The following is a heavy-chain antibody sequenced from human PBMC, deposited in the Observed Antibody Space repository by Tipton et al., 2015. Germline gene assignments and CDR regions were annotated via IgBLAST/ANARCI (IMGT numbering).Heavy chain of an antibody. D-gene: IGHD3-3*01. Sequence: QLVQSGGGLGQPGGALRLSCTASGFIIHTYGMSWVRQAPGKGLEWVSAFSSSDDTTNYADSVKGRFTMSRDNSQNTVYLQMNSLRAEDTAVYYCARDRNVLRFLEWQIYGMDVWGQGTTVTVSS. CDR1: GFIIHTYG. CDR2: FSSSDDTT. J-gene: IGHJ6*02. V-gene: IGHV3-23*04. CDR3: ARDRNVLRFLEWQIYGMDV.